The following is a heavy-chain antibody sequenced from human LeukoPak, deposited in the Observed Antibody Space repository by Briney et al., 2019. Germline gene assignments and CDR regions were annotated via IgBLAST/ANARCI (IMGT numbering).Heavy chain of an antibody. D-gene: IGHD2-15*01. Sequence: SETLSLTCIVSGGSISSYHWSWIRQPAGKRLEWIGHTYTSGSSNYNPSLKSRVTMSVDTSNNQFSLKLNSVTAADTAVYYCARGGGYGRNWFDPWGQGTLVIVSS. CDR3: ARGGGYGRNWFDP. V-gene: IGHV4-4*07. J-gene: IGHJ5*02. CDR2: TYTSGSS. CDR1: GGSISSYH.